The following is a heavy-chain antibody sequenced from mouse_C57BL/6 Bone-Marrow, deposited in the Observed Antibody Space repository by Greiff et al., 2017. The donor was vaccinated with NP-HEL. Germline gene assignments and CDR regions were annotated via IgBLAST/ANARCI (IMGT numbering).Heavy chain of an antibody. CDR3: ARNYDLGASFDY. J-gene: IGHJ2*01. V-gene: IGHV1-61*01. CDR1: GYTFTSYW. D-gene: IGHD2-4*01. Sequence: VQLQQPGAELVRPGSSVKLSCKASGYTFTSYWMDWVKQRPGQGLEWIGNIYPSDSETHYNQKFKDKATLTVDKSSSTAYMQLSSLTSEDSAVYYCARNYDLGASFDYWGQGTTLTVSS. CDR2: IYPSDSET.